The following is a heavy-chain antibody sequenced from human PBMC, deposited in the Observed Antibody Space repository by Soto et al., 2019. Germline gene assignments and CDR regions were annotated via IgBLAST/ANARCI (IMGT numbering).Heavy chain of an antibody. Sequence: EVQLVESGGGVVRPGGSLRLSCAASGFTFDDYGMSWVRQAPGKGLEWVSGINWNGGSTGYADSVKGRFTIARDNANNSLYLQMNSLRAEDTALYHCARDYGGSSPVGAPHNWFDPGGKGTLVTVSS. D-gene: IGHD6-6*01. V-gene: IGHV3-20*01. CDR3: ARDYGGSSPVGAPHNWFDP. CDR1: GFTFDDYG. J-gene: IGHJ5*02. CDR2: INWNGGST.